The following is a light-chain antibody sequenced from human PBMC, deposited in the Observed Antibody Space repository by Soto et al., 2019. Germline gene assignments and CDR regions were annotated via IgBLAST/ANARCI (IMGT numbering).Light chain of an antibody. CDR1: QSVSSN. Sequence: EILMTQSPATLSVSPGERATLSCRASQSVSSNLAWYQQKPGQAPRLLIYSASSRATGIPARFSGSGSGTEFSLTISSLQSEDFAVYYCQQYHNWLPYTFGQGTKLEIK. CDR3: QQYHNWLPYT. J-gene: IGKJ2*01. CDR2: SAS. V-gene: IGKV3-15*01.